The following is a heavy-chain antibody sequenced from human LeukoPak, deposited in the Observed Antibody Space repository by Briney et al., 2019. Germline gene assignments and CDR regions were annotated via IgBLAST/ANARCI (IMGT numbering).Heavy chain of an antibody. CDR1: GGTFSSYA. CDR3: ARGVVATANNWFDP. CDR2: IIPILGIA. V-gene: IGHV1-69*04. J-gene: IGHJ5*02. Sequence: SVKVSCEASGGTFSSYAISWVRQAPGQGLGWMGRIIPILGIANYAQKFQGRVTITADKSTSTAYMELSSLRSEDTAVYYCARGVVATANNWFDPWGQGTLVTVSS. D-gene: IGHD5-12*01.